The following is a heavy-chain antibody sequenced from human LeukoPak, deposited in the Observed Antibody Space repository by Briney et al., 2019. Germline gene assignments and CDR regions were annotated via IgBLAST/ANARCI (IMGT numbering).Heavy chain of an antibody. J-gene: IGHJ3*02. V-gene: IGHV7-4-1*02. CDR3: ASRLLWFGEFSVGDTFDI. D-gene: IGHD3-10*01. Sequence: ASVKVSCKASGYTFTSNAMTWVRQAPGQGLEWMGWINTNTGNPTYAQGFTGQFVFSLDTSVSTAYLQISSLKPEDTAVYYCASRLLWFGEFSVGDTFDIWGPGTMVTVSS. CDR1: GYTFTSNA. CDR2: INTNTGNP.